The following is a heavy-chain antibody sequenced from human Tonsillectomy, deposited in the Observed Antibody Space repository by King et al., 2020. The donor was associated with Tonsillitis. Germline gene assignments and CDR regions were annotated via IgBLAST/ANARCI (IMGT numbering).Heavy chain of an antibody. CDR2: IYSSGST. Sequence: VQMQESGPGLVKPSETLSLTCTVSGGSISSYYWSWVRQPPGKGLEWIGNIYSSGSTNFNPSLESRVTISVDTSKNQFSLNLRSVTAADTAVYYCARDWGYFDYWGQGTLVTVSS. J-gene: IGHJ4*02. V-gene: IGHV4-59*01. D-gene: IGHD7-27*01. CDR3: ARDWGYFDY. CDR1: GGSISSYY.